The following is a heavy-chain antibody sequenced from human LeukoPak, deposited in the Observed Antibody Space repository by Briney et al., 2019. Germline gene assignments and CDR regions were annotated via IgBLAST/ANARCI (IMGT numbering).Heavy chain of an antibody. CDR1: GFTFSSYW. D-gene: IGHD6-19*01. CDR3: AKPEGLVRGGNYFDY. Sequence: PGGSLRLSCAASGFTFSSYWMHWVRQAPGKGLVWVSRINSDGSSTSYADSVKGRFTISRDNAKNTLYLQMNSLRAEDTAVYYCAKPEGLVRGGNYFDYWGQGTLVTVSS. J-gene: IGHJ4*02. V-gene: IGHV3-74*01. CDR2: INSDGSST.